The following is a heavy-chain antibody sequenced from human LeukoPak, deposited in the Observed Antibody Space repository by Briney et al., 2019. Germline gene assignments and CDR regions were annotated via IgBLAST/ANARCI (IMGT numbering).Heavy chain of an antibody. CDR2: VIPIFSTT. CDR1: GGTFNSYA. J-gene: IGHJ4*02. CDR3: ARAPPKQLLHLY. D-gene: IGHD6-13*01. V-gene: IGHV1-69*05. Sequence: SVKVSCKASGGTFNSYAISWVRQAPGQGLEWMGAVIPIFSTTNYAQKFQGRVAITTDVSTNTAYMELTSLKSEDTAVYYCARAPPKQLLHLYWGQGTLVTVSS.